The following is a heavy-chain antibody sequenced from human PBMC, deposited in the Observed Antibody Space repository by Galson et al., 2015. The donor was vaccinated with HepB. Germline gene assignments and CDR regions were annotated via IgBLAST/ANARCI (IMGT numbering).Heavy chain of an antibody. CDR3: ARAEYGYYDFCGGYYTDGMDV. D-gene: IGHD3-3*01. CDR2: ISSSSSYI. V-gene: IGHV3-21*01. J-gene: IGHJ6*02. CDR1: GFTFSSYS. Sequence: SLRLSCAASGFTFSSYSMNWVRQAPGKGLEWVSSISSSSSYIYYADSVKGRFTISRDNAKNSLYLQMNSLRAEDTAVYYCARAEYGYYDFCGGYYTDGMDVWAQGTTVTVSS.